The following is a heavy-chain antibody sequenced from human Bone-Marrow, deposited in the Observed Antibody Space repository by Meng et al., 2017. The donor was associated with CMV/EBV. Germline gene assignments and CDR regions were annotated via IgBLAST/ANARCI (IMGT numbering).Heavy chain of an antibody. J-gene: IGHJ6*02. CDR2: ISDDGSII. V-gene: IGHV3-30-3*01. Sequence: GESLKISCAASGFTFSNYPMHWVRQAPGKGLEWVTVISDDGSIIDYADSVKGRFTISRDNSKNTLYLLMNTLRAEDTAVYYCARDDAEGGMDVWGQGTTVTVSS. CDR1: GFTFSNYP. CDR3: ARDDAEGGMDV.